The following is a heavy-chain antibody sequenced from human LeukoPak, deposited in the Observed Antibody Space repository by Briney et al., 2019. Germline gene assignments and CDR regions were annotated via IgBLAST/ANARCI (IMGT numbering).Heavy chain of an antibody. CDR2: FDPEDGET. V-gene: IGHV1-24*01. D-gene: IGHD6-19*01. Sequence: ASVKVSCKVSGYTLTELSMHWVRQAPGKGLEWMGGFDPEDGETIYAHKFQGRVTMTEDTSTDTAYMELSSLRSEDTAVYYCATDLVSGSGWLFDYWGQGTLVTVSS. CDR1: GYTLTELS. CDR3: ATDLVSGSGWLFDY. J-gene: IGHJ4*02.